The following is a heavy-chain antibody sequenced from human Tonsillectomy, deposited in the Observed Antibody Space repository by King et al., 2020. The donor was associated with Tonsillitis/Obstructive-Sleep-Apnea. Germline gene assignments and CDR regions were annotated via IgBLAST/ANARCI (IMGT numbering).Heavy chain of an antibody. V-gene: IGHV3-33*01. CDR3: ARDGEQWLGGVGAFDI. Sequence: VQLVESGGGVVQPGRSLRLSCAASGFTFSSYGMHWVRQAPGKGLEWVAVIWYDGSNKYYADSVKGRFTISRDNSKNTLYLPMNSLRAEDTAVYYCARDGEQWLGGVGAFDIWGQGTMVTVSS. D-gene: IGHD6-19*01. CDR1: GFTFSSYG. CDR2: IWYDGSNK. J-gene: IGHJ3*02.